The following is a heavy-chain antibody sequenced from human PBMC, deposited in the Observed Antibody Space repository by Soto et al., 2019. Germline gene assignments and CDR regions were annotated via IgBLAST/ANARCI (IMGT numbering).Heavy chain of an antibody. D-gene: IGHD6-13*01. CDR3: AKDGTYSSSWYTDY. V-gene: IGHV3-23*01. Sequence: GESLKISCAASGFTFSSYAMSWVRQAPGKGLEWVSAISGSGGSTYYADSVKGRFTISRDNSKNTLYLQMNSLRAEDTAVYYCAKDGTYSSSWYTDYWGQGTLVTVSS. J-gene: IGHJ4*02. CDR2: ISGSGGST. CDR1: GFTFSSYA.